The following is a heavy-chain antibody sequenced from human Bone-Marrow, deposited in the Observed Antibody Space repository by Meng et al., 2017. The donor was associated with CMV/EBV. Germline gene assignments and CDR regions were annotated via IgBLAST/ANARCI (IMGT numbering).Heavy chain of an antibody. J-gene: IGHJ4*02. V-gene: IGHV3-48*03. CDR2: ITSRGTSV. CDR3: ARRNAWSGYLPFYDY. Sequence: LSLTCAASGFTFSSFEMNWVRQAPGKGLEWVSSITSRGTSVYYADSVKGRFTISRDNAMGSLFLQMNSLRAEDTAVYYCARRNAWSGYLPFYDYWGQGTRVTGSS. CDR1: GFTFSSFE. D-gene: IGHD3-3*01.